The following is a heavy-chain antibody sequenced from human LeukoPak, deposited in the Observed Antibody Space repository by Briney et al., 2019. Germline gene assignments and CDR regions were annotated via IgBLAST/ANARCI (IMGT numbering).Heavy chain of an antibody. D-gene: IGHD5-18*01. CDR2: IYHSGST. J-gene: IGHJ4*02. CDR1: GYSISSGYY. Sequence: PSETLSLTCTVSGYSISSGYYWGWIRQPPGKGLEWIGSIYHSGSTYYNPSLKSRVTISVDTSKNQFSLKLSSVTAADTAVYYCARAAAMAFDYWGQGTLVTVSS. V-gene: IGHV4-38-2*02. CDR3: ARAAAMAFDY.